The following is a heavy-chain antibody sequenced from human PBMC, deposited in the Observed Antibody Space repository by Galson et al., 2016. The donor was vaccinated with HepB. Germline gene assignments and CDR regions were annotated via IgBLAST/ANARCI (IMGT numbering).Heavy chain of an antibody. J-gene: IGHJ4*02. CDR1: GFTFSSYS. CDR2: ISSSSTYI. CDR3: ARLVENWNEAGRFDS. V-gene: IGHV3-21*01. Sequence: SLRLSCAASGFTFSSYSMNWVRQAPGKGLEWVSFISSSSTYIYYADSVRGRFTISRHNAKNSLYLQMNSLRAEDTAVYYCARLVENWNEAGRFDSWGQGTLVTVSS. D-gene: IGHD1-1*01.